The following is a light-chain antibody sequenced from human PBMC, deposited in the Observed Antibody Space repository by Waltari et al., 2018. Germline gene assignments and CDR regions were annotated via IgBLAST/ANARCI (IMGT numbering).Light chain of an antibody. Sequence: QSVLTQPPSVSGAPGQRVTISCTGSSSNIGAGYDVHWYQQLPGTAPKLLIYGTSNRPSGVPDRFSGSKSGTSASLAIPGLQAEDEADYYCQSYDSSLSVVFGGGTKLTVL. CDR1: SSNIGAGYD. CDR2: GTS. V-gene: IGLV1-40*01. CDR3: QSYDSSLSVV. J-gene: IGLJ2*01.